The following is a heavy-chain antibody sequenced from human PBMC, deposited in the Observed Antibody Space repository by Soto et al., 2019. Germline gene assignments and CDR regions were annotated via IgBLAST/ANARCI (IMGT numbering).Heavy chain of an antibody. CDR2: ISSSSSYI. J-gene: IGHJ6*02. CDR3: AREGLRAYYYYYGMDV. Sequence: GGSLRLSCAASGFTFSSYSMNWVRQAPGKGLEWVSSISSSSSYIYYADSVKGRFTISRDNAKNSLYLQMNSLRAEDTAVYYCAREGLRAYYYYYGMDVWGQGTTVTVSS. V-gene: IGHV3-21*01. D-gene: IGHD3-10*01. CDR1: GFTFSSYS.